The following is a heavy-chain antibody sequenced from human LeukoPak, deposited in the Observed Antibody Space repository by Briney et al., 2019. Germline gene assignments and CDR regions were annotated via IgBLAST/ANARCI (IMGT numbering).Heavy chain of an antibody. V-gene: IGHV6-1*01. CDR1: GDIVFSSTAA. D-gene: IGHD4-17*01. J-gene: IGHJ4*02. CDR3: ARDVGTVTSFDY. Sequence: SQTVSLTCAISGDIVFSSTAAWNWIRQSPSRGLEWLGRPFYRSNRWYNDFALYVISRITINADTSKNQFSLQLKSVTPEDTAVYYCARDVGTVTSFDYWGQGTLVTVSS. CDR2: PFYRSNRWYN.